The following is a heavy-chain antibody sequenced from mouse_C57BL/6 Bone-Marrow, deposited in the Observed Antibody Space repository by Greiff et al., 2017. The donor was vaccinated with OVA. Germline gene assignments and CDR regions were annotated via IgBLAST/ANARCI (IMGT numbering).Heavy chain of an antibody. CDR2: FYPGSGSI. Sequence: VHLVESGAELVKPGASVKLSCKASGYTFTEYTIHWVKQRSGQGLEWIGWFYPGSGSIKYNEKFKDKATLTADKSSSTVYMELSRVTSEDSAVDFCARHEEAYRNYVGYCDVWGTGTTVTVSS. CDR3: ARHEEAYRNYVGYCDV. CDR1: GYTFTEYT. J-gene: IGHJ1*03. D-gene: IGHD2-5*01. V-gene: IGHV1-62-2*01.